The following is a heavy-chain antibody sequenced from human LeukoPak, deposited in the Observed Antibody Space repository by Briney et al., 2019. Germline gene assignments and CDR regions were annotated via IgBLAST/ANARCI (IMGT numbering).Heavy chain of an antibody. Sequence: GGSLRLSCAAPGFTFSSYAMSWVRQAPGKGLEWVSAISGSGGSTYYADSVKGRFTISRDNSKNTLYLQMNSLRAEDTAVYYCAKDAGPYSSGWYYYWGQGTLVTVSS. CDR2: ISGSGGST. V-gene: IGHV3-23*01. J-gene: IGHJ4*02. CDR1: GFTFSSYA. CDR3: AKDAGPYSSGWYYY. D-gene: IGHD6-19*01.